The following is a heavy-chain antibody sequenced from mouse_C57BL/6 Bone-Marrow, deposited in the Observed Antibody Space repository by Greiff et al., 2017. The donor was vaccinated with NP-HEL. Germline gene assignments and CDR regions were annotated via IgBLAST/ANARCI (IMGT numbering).Heavy chain of an antibody. V-gene: IGHV1-82*01. J-gene: IGHJ2*01. CDR3: ARSGTTVVAKGYYFDY. Sequence: QVQLKESGPELVKPGASVKISCKASGYAFSSSWMNWVKQRPGKGLEWIGRIYPGDGDTNYNGKFKGKATLTADKSSSTAYMQLSSLTSEDSAVYFCARSGTTVVAKGYYFDYWGQGTTLTVSS. CDR2: IYPGDGDT. CDR1: GYAFSSSW. D-gene: IGHD1-1*01.